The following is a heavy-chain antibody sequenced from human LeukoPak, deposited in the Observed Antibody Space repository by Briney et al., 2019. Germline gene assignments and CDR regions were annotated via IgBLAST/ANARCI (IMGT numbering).Heavy chain of an antibody. D-gene: IGHD3-16*01. Sequence: GGSLRLSCAASGFTFDDYAMHWVRQAPGKGLEWVSGISWNSGSIGYADSVKGRFTISRDNAKNSPYLQMNSLRAEDTALYYCAKDKDYVWGSYLFDYWGQGTLVSVSS. J-gene: IGHJ4*02. CDR3: AKDKDYVWGSYLFDY. V-gene: IGHV3-9*01. CDR2: ISWNSGSI. CDR1: GFTFDDYA.